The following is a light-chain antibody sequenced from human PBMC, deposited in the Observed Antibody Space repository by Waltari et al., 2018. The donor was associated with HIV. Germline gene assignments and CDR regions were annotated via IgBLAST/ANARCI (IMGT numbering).Light chain of an antibody. CDR1: SSDVGGYNY. CDR3: CSYAGSSTYYV. Sequence: QSALTQPASVSGSPGQSITIPCTGTSSDVGGYNYVSWYQQHPGNAPKLMIYDVSKRPSGVSNRFSGSKSGNTASLTISGLQAEDEADYYCCSYAGSSTYYVFGTGTKVTVL. J-gene: IGLJ1*01. CDR2: DVS. V-gene: IGLV2-23*02.